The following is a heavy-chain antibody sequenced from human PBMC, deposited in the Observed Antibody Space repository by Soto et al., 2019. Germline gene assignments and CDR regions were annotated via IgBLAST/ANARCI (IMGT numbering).Heavy chain of an antibody. J-gene: IGHJ4*02. CDR2: ISGSGGTT. V-gene: IGHV3-23*01. Sequence: GGSLRLSCAASGFTFSSYTMHWVRQAPGKGLEWVSAISGSGGTTYYADSVKGRFTISRDNSKNTLYLQMNTLRAGDTAMYYCAKGTGYSSGWTRVDYWGQGTLVTVSS. CDR1: GFTFSSYT. CDR3: AKGTGYSSGWTRVDY. D-gene: IGHD6-19*01.